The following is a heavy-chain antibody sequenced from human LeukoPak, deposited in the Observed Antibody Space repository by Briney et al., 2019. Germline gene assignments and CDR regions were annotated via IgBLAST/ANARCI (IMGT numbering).Heavy chain of an antibody. CDR1: GFNFSSYS. CDR2: ISAGSNYI. J-gene: IGHJ4*02. V-gene: IGHV3-21*01. Sequence: GGSLRLSCVASGFNFSSYSMNWVRQAPGEGLEGVSSISAGSNYIYYADSMKGRFTISRDNAKNSLYLQMNNLRVEDTAVYYCVRDAAAGPVNGYWGQGTLVTVSS. D-gene: IGHD6-13*01. CDR3: VRDAAAGPVNGY.